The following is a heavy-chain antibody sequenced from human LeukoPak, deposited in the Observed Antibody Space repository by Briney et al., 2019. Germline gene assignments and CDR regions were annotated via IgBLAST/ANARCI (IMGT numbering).Heavy chain of an antibody. V-gene: IGHV7-4-1*02. CDR3: AAVSIAAAGRDPGYY. CDR1: GYTFTIYS. Sequence: GASVKLSRSSSGYTFTIYSQNWVRHAPGQGLEWVGCINTNSGNPTYAQGFTGRFVFSLDTSVSTAYLKISSLQAEDTAVYYCAAVSIAAAGRDPGYYWGQGTLVTVSS. CDR2: INTNSGNP. D-gene: IGHD6-13*01. J-gene: IGHJ4*02.